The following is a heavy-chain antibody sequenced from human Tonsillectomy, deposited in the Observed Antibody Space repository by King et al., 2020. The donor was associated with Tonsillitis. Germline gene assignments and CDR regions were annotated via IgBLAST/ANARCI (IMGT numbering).Heavy chain of an antibody. V-gene: IGHV3-23*01. D-gene: IGHD6-19*01. CDR2: ISGSGSNT. J-gene: IGHJ5*02. CDR1: GFTFSNYA. Sequence: VQLLESGGGLVQPGGSLRLSCAASGFTFSNYAMSWVRQAPGKGLEWVSTISGSGSNTYYADPVKGRFTISRDNSKNTQYLQMNSLRAEDTAVYYCAKGGEAVAVWFDPWGQGTLVTVSS. CDR3: AKGGEAVAVWFDP.